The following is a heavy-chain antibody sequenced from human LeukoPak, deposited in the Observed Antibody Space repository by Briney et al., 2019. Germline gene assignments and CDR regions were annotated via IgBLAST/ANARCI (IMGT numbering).Heavy chain of an antibody. CDR1: GFTFNNYW. J-gene: IGHJ4*02. Sequence: GGSLRLSCAASGFTFNNYWMNWVRQAPGKGLEWVANIKQDGSQKYYVDSVKGRFTISRDNAKNSLYLQMNSLRAEDTAVYYCARLGLPDYWGQGTLVTVSS. CDR3: ARLGLPDY. V-gene: IGHV3-7*03. D-gene: IGHD2-21*01. CDR2: IKQDGSQK.